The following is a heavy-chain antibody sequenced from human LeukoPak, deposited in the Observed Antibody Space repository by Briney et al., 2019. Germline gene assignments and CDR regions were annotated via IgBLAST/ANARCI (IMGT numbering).Heavy chain of an antibody. CDR1: GFTFRTHF. CDR2: ISYDGSNK. J-gene: IGHJ4*02. D-gene: IGHD3-16*02. CDR3: AKDLLYSDVWGSYRPNPLDY. Sequence: PGGSLRLSCAATGFTFRTHFMHWVRQAPGKGLEWVAVISYDGSNKYYADSVKGRLTISRDNSKNTLYLQMNSLRAEDTAVYYCAKDLLYSDVWGSYRPNPLDYWGQGTLVTVSS. V-gene: IGHV3-30-3*01.